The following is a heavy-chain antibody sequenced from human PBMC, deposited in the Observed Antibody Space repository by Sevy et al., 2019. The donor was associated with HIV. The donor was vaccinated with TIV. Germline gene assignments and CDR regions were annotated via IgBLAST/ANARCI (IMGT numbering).Heavy chain of an antibody. Sequence: GSLRLSCAASGFTVSSNYMSWVRQAPGKGLEWVSVIYSGGSTYYADSVKGRFTISRDNSKNTLYLQMNSLRAEDTAVYYCALTDCSGGSCYSEFDPWGQGTLVTVSS. D-gene: IGHD2-15*01. CDR1: GFTVSSNY. V-gene: IGHV3-53*01. CDR2: IYSGGST. CDR3: ALTDCSGGSCYSEFDP. J-gene: IGHJ5*02.